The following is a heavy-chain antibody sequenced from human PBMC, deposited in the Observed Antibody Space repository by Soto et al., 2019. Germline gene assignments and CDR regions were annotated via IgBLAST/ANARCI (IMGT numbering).Heavy chain of an antibody. D-gene: IGHD6-6*01. CDR1: GYTFTSYD. V-gene: IGHV1-8*01. Sequence: GASVKVSCKASGYTFTSYDINWVRQATGQGLEWMGWMNPNSGNTGYAQKFQGRVTMTRNTSISTAYMELSSLRSEDTAVYYCATMGQLVGFYYYYGMDVWGQGTTVTVSS. J-gene: IGHJ6*02. CDR2: MNPNSGNT. CDR3: ATMGQLVGFYYYYGMDV.